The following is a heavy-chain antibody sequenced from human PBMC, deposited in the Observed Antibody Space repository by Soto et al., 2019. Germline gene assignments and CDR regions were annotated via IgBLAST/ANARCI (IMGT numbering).Heavy chain of an antibody. J-gene: IGHJ4*02. V-gene: IGHV3-74*03. D-gene: IGHD3-16*01. CDR2: INSDGTST. Sequence: GGSLRLSCTASGFPFSRYYMQWVRQAPGKGLVWVSHINSDGTSTTLADSVKGRFTISRDNAKNTLYLQMNSLRVEDTAMYYCVRDNYGVDYWGRGTLVTVSS. CDR1: GFPFSRYY. CDR3: VRDNYGVDY.